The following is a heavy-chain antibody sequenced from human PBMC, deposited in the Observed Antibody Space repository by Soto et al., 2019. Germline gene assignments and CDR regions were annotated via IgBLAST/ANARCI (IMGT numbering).Heavy chain of an antibody. Sequence: QVHLVQSGGEVKKPGASVKVSCKASDYTFTSYGISWVRQAPGQGLEWMGWISGYNGNTKYAQKFQGRVTMTTDTSTSTAYMDLRSLRYDDTAVYYCARGVTAADFDYWGQGTLVTVSS. CDR1: DYTFTSYG. D-gene: IGHD6-13*01. J-gene: IGHJ4*02. V-gene: IGHV1-18*04. CDR3: ARGVTAADFDY. CDR2: ISGYNGNT.